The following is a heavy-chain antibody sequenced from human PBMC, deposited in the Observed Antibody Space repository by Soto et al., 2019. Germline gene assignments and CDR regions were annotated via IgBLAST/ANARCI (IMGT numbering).Heavy chain of an antibody. CDR3: ASTRGSSNSYYYYGRDV. Sequence: GESLKISCKGSGYSFTSYWISWVRQMPGKGLEWMGRIDPSDSYTNYSPSFQGHVTISADKSISTAYLQWSSLKASDTAMYYCASTRGSSNSYYYYGRDVWGQGTTVTVSS. J-gene: IGHJ6*02. D-gene: IGHD2-2*01. CDR2: IDPSDSYT. CDR1: GYSFTSYW. V-gene: IGHV5-10-1*01.